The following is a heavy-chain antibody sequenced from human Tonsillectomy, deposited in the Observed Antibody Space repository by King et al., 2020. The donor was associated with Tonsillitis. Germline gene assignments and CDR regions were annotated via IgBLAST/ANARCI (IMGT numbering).Heavy chain of an antibody. Sequence: VQLVESGGGLVQPGGSLILSCAASGFTCSSYAMSLVRQAPVEGLGCGAANSCRCGSTYCAYSVKGRFTISRDNSKNTVYLQMNSLRAEETAVYYCAKDWDDFWSGYYMGYWGQGTLVTVSS. V-gene: IGHV3-23*04. CDR3: AKDWDDFWSGYYMGY. D-gene: IGHD3-3*01. CDR1: GFTCSSYA. CDR2: NSCRCGST. J-gene: IGHJ4*02.